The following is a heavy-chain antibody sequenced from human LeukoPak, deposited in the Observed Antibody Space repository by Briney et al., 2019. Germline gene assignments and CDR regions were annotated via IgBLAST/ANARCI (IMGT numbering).Heavy chain of an antibody. Sequence: GGSLRLSCAASGFTFSSYAMSWVRQAPGKGLEWVPAISGSGGSTYYADSVKGRFTISRDNSKNTLYLQMNSLRAEDTAVYYCAKSDSPYSSSWYPWGYWGQGTLVTVSS. J-gene: IGHJ4*02. CDR1: GFTFSSYA. D-gene: IGHD6-13*01. CDR2: ISGSGGST. CDR3: AKSDSPYSSSWYPWGY. V-gene: IGHV3-23*01.